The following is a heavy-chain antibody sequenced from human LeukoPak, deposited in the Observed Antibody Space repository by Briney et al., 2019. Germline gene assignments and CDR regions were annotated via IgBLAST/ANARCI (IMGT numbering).Heavy chain of an antibody. CDR2: IHYSGST. Sequence: PSETLSLTCTVSGGSTSSGDYYWSWIRRPPGKGLEWIGYIHYSGSTYYNPSLKSRVTISVDTSKNQSSLKLSSVTAADTAMYYCASHPRSYDSSGYYWDYWGQGTLVTVSS. CDR1: GGSTSSGDYY. J-gene: IGHJ4*02. D-gene: IGHD3-22*01. CDR3: ASHPRSYDSSGYYWDY. V-gene: IGHV4-30-4*08.